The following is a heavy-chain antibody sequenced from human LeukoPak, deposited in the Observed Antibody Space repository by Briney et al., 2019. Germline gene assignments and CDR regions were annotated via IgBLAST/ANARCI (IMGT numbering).Heavy chain of an antibody. J-gene: IGHJ4*02. CDR1: GFTFNTYW. V-gene: IGHV3-7*01. Sequence: GGSLRLSCAASGFTFNTYWMSWVRQAPGKGLEWVANIKQDATERYYVDSVKGRFTISRDNAKSSLYLQMNSLRAEDTAVYYCARDRFMTITVVVPFDYWGQGTLVTVSS. CDR2: IKQDATER. D-gene: IGHD3-22*01. CDR3: ARDRFMTITVVVPFDY.